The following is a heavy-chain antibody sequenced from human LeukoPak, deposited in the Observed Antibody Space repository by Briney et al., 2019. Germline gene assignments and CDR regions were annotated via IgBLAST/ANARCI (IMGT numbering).Heavy chain of an antibody. CDR1: GGSISSYY. V-gene: IGHV4-59*01. Sequence: SETLSLTCTVSGGSISSYYWSWIRQPPGKGLEWIGYIYYSGSTNYNPSLKSRVTISVDTSKDQFPLKLSSVTAADTAVYYRARDGYSSAQHWGQGTLVTVSS. CDR3: ARDGYSSAQH. D-gene: IGHD6-19*01. J-gene: IGHJ1*01. CDR2: IYYSGST.